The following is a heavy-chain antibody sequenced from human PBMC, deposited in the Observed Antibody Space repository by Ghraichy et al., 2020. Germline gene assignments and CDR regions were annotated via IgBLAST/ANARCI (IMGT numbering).Heavy chain of an antibody. CDR1: GFKFSDYA. V-gene: IGHV3-23*01. CDR2: ITYSGGDT. Sequence: GGSLRLSCAASGFKFSDYAMGWVRQAPGEGLEWFSAITYSGGDTYHADSVKGRFTISRDNSMNMLYLQMNSLRADDTAVYHCAKGSGTSRPDYFDFWGQGTLVAFSS. CDR3: AKGSGTSRPDYFDF. J-gene: IGHJ4*02. D-gene: IGHD2-2*01.